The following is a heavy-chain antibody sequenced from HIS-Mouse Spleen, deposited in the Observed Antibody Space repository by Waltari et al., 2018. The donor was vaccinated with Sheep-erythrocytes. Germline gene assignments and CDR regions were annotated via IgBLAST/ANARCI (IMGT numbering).Heavy chain of an antibody. J-gene: IGHJ4*02. D-gene: IGHD3-10*01. V-gene: IGHV3-74*01. CDR1: GFTFSSYW. CDR3: ARALSFDY. Sequence: EVQLVESGGGLVPPGGSLRLSCAASGFTFSSYWMHWARQAPGTGLVWVVRSNSDGSSTSYAESVKGRFTISRDNAKNTLYLQMNSLRAEDTAVYYCARALSFDYWGQGTLVTVSS. CDR2: SNSDGSST.